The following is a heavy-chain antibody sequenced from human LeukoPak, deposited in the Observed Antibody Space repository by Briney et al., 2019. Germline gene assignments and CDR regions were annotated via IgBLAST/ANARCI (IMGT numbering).Heavy chain of an antibody. CDR1: GGTFSSYA. CDR2: IIPILGIA. V-gene: IGHV1-69*04. Sequence: GSSVKVSCKASGGTFSSYAISWVRQAPGQGLEWMGRIIPILGIANYAQKFQGRVTITADKSTSTAYMELSSLGSEDTAVYYCARNIKYYYGSSATIKRYGMDVWGQGTTVTVSS. J-gene: IGHJ6*02. CDR3: ARNIKYYYGSSATIKRYGMDV. D-gene: IGHD3-10*01.